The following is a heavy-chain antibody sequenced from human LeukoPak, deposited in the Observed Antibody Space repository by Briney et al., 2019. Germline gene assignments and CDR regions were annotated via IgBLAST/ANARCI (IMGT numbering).Heavy chain of an antibody. CDR3: AKDLGITIFGVVIGYYDY. CDR1: GFTFSSYG. Sequence: GRSLRLSCAASGFTFSSYGMHWVRQAPGKGPEWVAFIRYDGSNKYYADSVKGRFTISRDNSKNTLYLQMNSLRAEDTAVYYCAKDLGITIFGVVIGYYDYWGQGTLVTVSS. D-gene: IGHD3-3*01. V-gene: IGHV3-30*02. J-gene: IGHJ4*02. CDR2: IRYDGSNK.